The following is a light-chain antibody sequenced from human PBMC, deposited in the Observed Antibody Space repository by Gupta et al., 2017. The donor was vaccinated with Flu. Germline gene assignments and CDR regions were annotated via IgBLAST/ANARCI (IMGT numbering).Light chain of an antibody. CDR3: QEYDSVPST. V-gene: IGKV4-1*01. CDR2: WAS. CDR1: QSSLSSSNNKNY. J-gene: IGKJ2*01. Sequence: SLGERATINCKSSQSSLSSSNNKNYLGWYQQKPVQPPKLLFYWASIREIGVRGRFNGRRSGTDFTLTIIRLHAEDVAVYYCQEYDSVPSTYGQRTKLEIK.